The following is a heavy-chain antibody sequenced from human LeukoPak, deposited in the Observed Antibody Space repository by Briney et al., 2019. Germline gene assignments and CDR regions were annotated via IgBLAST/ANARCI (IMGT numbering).Heavy chain of an antibody. CDR2: ISYDGSNK. CDR1: GFTFSSYG. V-gene: IGHV3-30*03. CDR3: ARDLDIVVVTATTTSGSFDY. D-gene: IGHD2-21*02. J-gene: IGHJ4*02. Sequence: PGGSLRLSCAASGFTFSSYGMHWVRQAPGKGLEWVAVISYDGSNKYYADSVKGRFTISRDNSKNTLYLQMNSLRAEDTAVYYCARDLDIVVVTATTTSGSFDYWGQGTLVTVSS.